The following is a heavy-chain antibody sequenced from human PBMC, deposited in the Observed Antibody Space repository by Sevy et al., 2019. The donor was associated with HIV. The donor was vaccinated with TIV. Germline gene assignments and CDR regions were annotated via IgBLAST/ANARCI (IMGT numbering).Heavy chain of an antibody. J-gene: IGHJ6*02. D-gene: IGHD2-15*01. CDR2: ISGSGGST. CDR1: GFTFSTYT. Sequence: GGSLRLSCAASGFTFSTYTMNWVRQAPGKGLEWVSVISGSGGSTYQADSEKGRFTISRDNSKNTLYLQMNSLRAEDTAVYYWAKGDRTFYGMDVWGQGTTVTVSS. V-gene: IGHV3-23*01. CDR3: AKGDRTFYGMDV.